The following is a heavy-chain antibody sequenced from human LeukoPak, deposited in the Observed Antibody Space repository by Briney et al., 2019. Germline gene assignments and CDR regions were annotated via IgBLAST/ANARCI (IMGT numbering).Heavy chain of an antibody. CDR3: VRHNYGYDY. CDR2: SHNDGNSV. V-gene: IGHV3-74*01. CDR1: GFDFSRYW. J-gene: IGHJ4*02. D-gene: IGHD3-10*01. Sequence: GGSLRLSCAASGFDFSRYWMHWVRQVPGKEVVWVSHSHNDGNSVSYADSVKGRFTVSRDNAKNTLYLQMNRLRAEDTAVYYCVRHNYGYDYWSQGTQVTVSS.